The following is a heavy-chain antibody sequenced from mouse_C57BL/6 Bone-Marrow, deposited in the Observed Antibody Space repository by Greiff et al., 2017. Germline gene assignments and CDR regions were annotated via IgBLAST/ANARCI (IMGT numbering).Heavy chain of an antibody. CDR1: GYTFTDYE. CDR3: TRSTTVVDAWFAY. CDR2: IDPETGGT. Sequence: VQVVESGAELVRPGASVTLSCKASGYTFTDYEMHWVKQTPVHGLEWIGAIDPETGGTAYNQKFKGKAILTADKSSSTAYMELRSLTSEDSAVYYCTRSTTVVDAWFAYWSQGTLVTVSA. J-gene: IGHJ3*01. D-gene: IGHD1-1*01. V-gene: IGHV1-15*01.